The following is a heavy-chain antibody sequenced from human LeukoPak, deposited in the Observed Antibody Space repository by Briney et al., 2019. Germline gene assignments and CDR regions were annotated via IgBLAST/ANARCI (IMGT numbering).Heavy chain of an antibody. CDR1: GFTFSSYS. Sequence: GSLRLSCAASGFTFSSYSMDWVRQAPGKGLEWVSSISSSSSYIYYADSVKGRFTIARDNAKNSLYLQMNSLRAEDTAVYYCAKETPLTNYDSSGIFDYWGQGTLVTVSS. J-gene: IGHJ4*02. D-gene: IGHD3-22*01. V-gene: IGHV3-21*01. CDR2: ISSSSSYI. CDR3: AKETPLTNYDSSGIFDY.